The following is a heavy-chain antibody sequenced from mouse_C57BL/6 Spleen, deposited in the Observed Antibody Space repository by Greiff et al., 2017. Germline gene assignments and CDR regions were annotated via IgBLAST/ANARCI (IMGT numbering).Heavy chain of an antibody. D-gene: IGHD1-1*01. CDR1: GYTFTSYN. V-gene: IGHV1-12*01. J-gene: IGHJ4*01. Sequence: QVQLQQSGAELVRPGASVKMSCKASGYTFTSYNMHWVKQTPRQGLQWIGAIYPGNGDTSYNQTFKGKATLTVDKSSSTAYMQRSSLTSEDSAVYFCAREDYYGYYYAMDYWGQGTSGTVSS. CDR3: AREDYYGYYYAMDY. CDR2: IYPGNGDT.